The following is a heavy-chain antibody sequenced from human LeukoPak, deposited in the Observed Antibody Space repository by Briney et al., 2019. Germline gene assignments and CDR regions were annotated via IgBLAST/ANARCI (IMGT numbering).Heavy chain of an antibody. CDR2: INHSGST. Sequence: SETLSLTCAVYGGSFSGYYWSWIRQPPGKGLEWIGEINHSGSTNYNPSLKSRVTISVDTSKNQFSLKLSSVTAADTAVYYCARSGYYDSSELGDYWGQGTLVTASS. CDR1: GGSFSGYY. V-gene: IGHV4-34*01. D-gene: IGHD3-22*01. CDR3: ARSGYYDSSELGDY. J-gene: IGHJ4*02.